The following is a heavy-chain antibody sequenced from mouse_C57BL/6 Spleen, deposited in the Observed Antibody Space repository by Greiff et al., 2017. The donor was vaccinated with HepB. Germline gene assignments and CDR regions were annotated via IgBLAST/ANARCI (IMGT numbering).Heavy chain of an antibody. CDR2: IRSGGSYT. J-gene: IGHJ3*01. CDR3: ARPMDKTDPAWFAY. CDR1: GFTFSSYG. Sequence: EVQVVESGGDLVKPGGSLKLSCAASGFTFSSYGMSWVRQTPDKSLEWVATIRSGGSYTYYPDSVKGRFTISSDNAKNTRYLQMSSLKSEDTAMYDGARPMDKTDPAWFAYWGQGTLVTVSA. V-gene: IGHV5-6*01. D-gene: IGHD1-1*02.